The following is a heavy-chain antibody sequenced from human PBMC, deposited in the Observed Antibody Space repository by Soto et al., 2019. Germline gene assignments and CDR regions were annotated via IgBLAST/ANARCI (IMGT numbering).Heavy chain of an antibody. CDR1: GFTFSSYA. D-gene: IGHD6-19*01. CDR3: AKGVPGIAVAGTGYFQH. J-gene: IGHJ1*01. Sequence: GGSLRLSCAASGFTFSSYAMSWVRQAPGKGREWVSGISGSGDSTYYADSVKGRFTISRDNSKNTLYLQMNSLRAEDTAVYYCAKGVPGIAVAGTGYFQHWGQGTLVTVSS. CDR2: ISGSGDST. V-gene: IGHV3-23*01.